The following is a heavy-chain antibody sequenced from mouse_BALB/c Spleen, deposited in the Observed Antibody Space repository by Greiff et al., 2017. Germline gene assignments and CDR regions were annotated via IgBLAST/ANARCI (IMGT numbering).Heavy chain of an antibody. CDR3: ARGEKVFDD. V-gene: IGHV5-6-5*01. CDR2: ISSGGST. CDR1: GFTFSSYA. Sequence: EVHLVESGGGLVKPGGSLKLSCAASGFTFSSYAMSWVRQTPEKRLEWVASISSGGSTYYPDSVKGRFTISRDNARNILYLQMSSLRSEDTAMYYCARGEKVFDDWGQGTTLTVSS. J-gene: IGHJ2*01.